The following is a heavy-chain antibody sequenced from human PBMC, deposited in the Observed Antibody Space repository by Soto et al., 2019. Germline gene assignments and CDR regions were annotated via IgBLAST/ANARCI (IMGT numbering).Heavy chain of an antibody. CDR1: GGTFNSYG. V-gene: IGHV1-69*01. CDR3: ASSPSDDTSGYFLY. CDR2: IIPNFGTT. Sequence: QVQLVQSGAEVKKPGSSVKVSCKASGGTFNSYGISWVRQAPGQGLQWMGGIIPNFGTTSYAQEFQGRVKVSADESMSTVYMELSSLRSADTAVDSCASSPSDDTSGYFLYWGQGTLVTVSS. J-gene: IGHJ4*02. D-gene: IGHD3-22*01.